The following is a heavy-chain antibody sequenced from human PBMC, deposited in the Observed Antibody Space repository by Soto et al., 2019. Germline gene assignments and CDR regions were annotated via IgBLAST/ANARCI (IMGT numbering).Heavy chain of an antibody. Sequence: PSETLSLTCAVYGGSFSGYYWSWIRQPPGKGLEWIGEINHSGSTNYNPSLKSRVTISVDTSKNQFSLKLSSVTAADTAVYYCARELKLGSIWYRGRGWFDPWGQGTLVTVSS. J-gene: IGHJ5*02. CDR3: ARELKLGSIWYRGRGWFDP. V-gene: IGHV4-34*01. CDR2: INHSGST. CDR1: GGSFSGYY. D-gene: IGHD6-13*01.